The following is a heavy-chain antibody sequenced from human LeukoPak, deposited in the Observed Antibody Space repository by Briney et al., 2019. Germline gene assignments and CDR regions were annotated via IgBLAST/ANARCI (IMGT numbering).Heavy chain of an antibody. V-gene: IGHV4-4*07. D-gene: IGHD6-13*01. Sequence: PSETLSLTCTVSSDSISTYYWSWIRQPAGKGLEWIGRIHTSGTTNYNPSLMGRVTMSADTSNNQFSLRLNSVTAADTAVYYCAREFLSSAGIGRGFDPWGQGTLVTVSS. J-gene: IGHJ5*02. CDR1: SDSISTYY. CDR3: AREFLSSAGIGRGFDP. CDR2: IHTSGTT.